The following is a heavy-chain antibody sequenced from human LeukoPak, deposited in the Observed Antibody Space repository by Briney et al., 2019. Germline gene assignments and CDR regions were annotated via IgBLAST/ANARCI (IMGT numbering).Heavy chain of an antibody. CDR1: GFTVSSNY. V-gene: IGHV3-53*01. D-gene: IGHD3-22*01. CDR2: IYSGGST. Sequence: GGSLRLSCAASGFTVSSNYMGWVRQAPGKGLEWVSVIYSGGSTYYADSVKGRFTISRDNSKNTLYLQMNSLRAEDTAVYYCAGSLTESTYYYDSSGPDAFDIWGQGTMVTVSS. CDR3: AGSLTESTYYYDSSGPDAFDI. J-gene: IGHJ3*02.